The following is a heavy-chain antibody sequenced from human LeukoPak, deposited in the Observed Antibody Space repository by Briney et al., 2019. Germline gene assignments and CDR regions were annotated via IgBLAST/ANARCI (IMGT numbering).Heavy chain of an antibody. D-gene: IGHD3-3*01. CDR2: ISAYNGNT. Sequence: ASVKVSCKASGYTFTSYGISWVRQAPGQGLEWMGWISAYNGNTNYAQKLQGRVTMTTDTSTSTAYIELRSLRSDDTAVYYCARVRVSIFGVVIPQELDYWGQGTLVTVSS. J-gene: IGHJ4*02. V-gene: IGHV1-18*01. CDR3: ARVRVSIFGVVIPQELDY. CDR1: GYTFTSYG.